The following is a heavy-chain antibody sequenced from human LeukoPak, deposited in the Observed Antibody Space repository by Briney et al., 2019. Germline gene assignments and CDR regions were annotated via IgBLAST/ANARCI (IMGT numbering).Heavy chain of an antibody. Sequence: PSETLSLTCTVSGGSISSYYWSWIRQHPGKGLEWIGYIYYSGSTYYNPSLKSRVTISVDTSKNQFSLKLSSVTAADTAVYYCARTDRDFWSGSPGAFDIWGQGTMVTVSS. CDR1: GGSISSYY. D-gene: IGHD3-3*01. V-gene: IGHV4-59*06. CDR2: IYYSGST. J-gene: IGHJ3*02. CDR3: ARTDRDFWSGSPGAFDI.